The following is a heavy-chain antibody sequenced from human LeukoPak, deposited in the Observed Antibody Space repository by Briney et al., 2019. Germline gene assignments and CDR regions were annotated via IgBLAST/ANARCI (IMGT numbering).Heavy chain of an antibody. CDR1: GYTFTSYY. D-gene: IGHD5-24*01. CDR3: ARSPAGMATSFRWFDP. CDR2: INPSGGST. Sequence: ASVKVSCKASGYTFTSYYMHWVRQAPGQGLEWMGIINPSGGSTSYAQKFQGRVTMTRDTSTSTVYMELSSLRSEDTAVYYCARSPAGMATSFRWFDPWGQGTLVTVSS. V-gene: IGHV1-46*01. J-gene: IGHJ5*02.